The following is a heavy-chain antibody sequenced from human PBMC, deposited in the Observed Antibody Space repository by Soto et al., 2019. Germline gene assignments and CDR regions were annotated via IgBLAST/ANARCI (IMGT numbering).Heavy chain of an antibody. J-gene: IGHJ4*02. CDR2: ITSDNNTI. Sequence: EVQLVESGGGLVQPGGSLRLTCVASGFPFSIYSMNWVRQAPGKRLEWSSYITSDNNTIKYADSVKGRFTISRDNAKNLVYLQMNSLRDEDTAVYFCARSVEGHFDYWGQGTVVTVSS. CDR1: GFPFSIYS. CDR3: ARSVEGHFDY. D-gene: IGHD6-19*01. V-gene: IGHV3-48*02.